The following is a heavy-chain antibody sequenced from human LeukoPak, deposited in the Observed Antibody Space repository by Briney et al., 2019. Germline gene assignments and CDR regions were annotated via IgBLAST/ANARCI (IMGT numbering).Heavy chain of an antibody. V-gene: IGHV4-38-2*02. Sequence: SETLSLTCSVSGYSIGSGNYWAWIRQPPGKGLEWIGCVYHSGTHYKSSLTSRVTISMNTSKNQFSLRVTSVTAADSAFYYCAKTSGGGGHDSWGQGTLVTVSS. J-gene: IGHJ5*01. CDR2: VYHSGT. CDR3: AKTSGGGGHDS. CDR1: GYSIGSGNY. D-gene: IGHD6-19*01.